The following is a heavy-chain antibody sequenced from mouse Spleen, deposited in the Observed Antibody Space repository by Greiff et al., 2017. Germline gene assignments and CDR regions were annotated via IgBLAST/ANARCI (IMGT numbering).Heavy chain of an antibody. Sequence: DVKLVESGGGLVKPGGSLKLSCAASGFTFSSYTMSWVRQTPAKRLEWVATISSGGGNTYYPDSVKGRFTISRDNARNTLYLQMSSLRSEDTAMYYCARQDDYDWFAYWGQGTLVTVSA. CDR1: GFTFSSYT. CDR2: ISSGGGNT. CDR3: ARQDDYDWFAY. V-gene: IGHV5-9*04. J-gene: IGHJ3*01. D-gene: IGHD2-4*01.